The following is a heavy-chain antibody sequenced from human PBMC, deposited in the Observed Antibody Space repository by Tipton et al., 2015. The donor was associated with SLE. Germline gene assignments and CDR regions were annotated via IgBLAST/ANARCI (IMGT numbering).Heavy chain of an antibody. CDR1: GGSISSGSYY. CDR3: ARGDDSSGRGYFDY. CDR2: IYTSGST. V-gene: IGHV4-61*02. D-gene: IGHD3-22*01. J-gene: IGHJ4*02. Sequence: TLSLTCTVSGGSISSGSYYWSWIRQPAGKGLGWIGRIYTSGSTNYNPPLKSRVTISVDTSKNQFPLKLSSVTAADTAVYYCARGDDSSGRGYFDYWGQGTLVTVSS.